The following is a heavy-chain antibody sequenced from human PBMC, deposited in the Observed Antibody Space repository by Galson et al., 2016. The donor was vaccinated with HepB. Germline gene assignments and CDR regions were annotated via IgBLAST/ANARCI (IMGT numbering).Heavy chain of an antibody. CDR1: GYTFTTYY. CDR3: ARARTISGDLIILDS. V-gene: IGHV1-46*01. D-gene: IGHD3-3*01. Sequence: SVKVSCKASGYTFTTYYLHWVRQAPGQGLEWMGMINPTIGDTNYAQKFQDRVTLTRDRSTRTVYMELSSLRSEDTALYYCARARTISGDLIILDSWGQGTLVIVSS. J-gene: IGHJ4*02. CDR2: INPTIGDT.